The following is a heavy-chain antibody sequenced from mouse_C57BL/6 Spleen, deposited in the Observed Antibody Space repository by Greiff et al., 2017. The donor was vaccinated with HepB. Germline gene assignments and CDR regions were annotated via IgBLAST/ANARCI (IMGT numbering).Heavy chain of an antibody. Sequence: QVQLQQPGAELVKPGASVKLSCKASGYTFTSYWMHWVKQRPGQGLEWIGMIHPNSGSTNYNEKFKSKATLTVDKSSSTAYMQLSSLTSEYSAVYYCARQLRSSWFAYWGQGTLVTVSA. D-gene: IGHD3-2*02. J-gene: IGHJ3*01. CDR2: IHPNSGST. CDR3: ARQLRSSWFAY. V-gene: IGHV1-64*01. CDR1: GYTFTSYW.